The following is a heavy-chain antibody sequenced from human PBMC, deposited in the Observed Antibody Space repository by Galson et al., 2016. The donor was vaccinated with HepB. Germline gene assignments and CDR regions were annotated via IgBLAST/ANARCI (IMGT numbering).Heavy chain of an antibody. D-gene: IGHD2-15*01. J-gene: IGHJ4*02. CDR3: ARDPLYCSGGSCIPYYFDY. CDR2: ISNDGNNK. V-gene: IGHV3-30-3*01. Sequence: SLRLSCAASGFVLSSYDFHWVRQAPGKGLKWVALISNDGNNKHYADSVKGRFTISRDNSKNTVYLQMNSLRAEDTAVYYCARDPLYCSGGSCIPYYFDYWGQGTPVTVSS. CDR1: GFVLSSYD.